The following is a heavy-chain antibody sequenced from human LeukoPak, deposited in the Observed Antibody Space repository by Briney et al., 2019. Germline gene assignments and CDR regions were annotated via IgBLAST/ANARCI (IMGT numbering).Heavy chain of an antibody. CDR3: ARTGRWELNFDY. CDR2: IYYSGSA. J-gene: IGHJ4*02. V-gene: IGHV4-59*11. D-gene: IGHD1-26*01. Sequence: PSETLSLTCTVSGGSISSHYWSWIRQPPGKGLEWIGYIYYSGSANYNPSLKSRVTISVDTSKNQFSLKLSSVTAADTAVYYCARTGRWELNFDYWGQGTLVTVSS. CDR1: GGSISSHY.